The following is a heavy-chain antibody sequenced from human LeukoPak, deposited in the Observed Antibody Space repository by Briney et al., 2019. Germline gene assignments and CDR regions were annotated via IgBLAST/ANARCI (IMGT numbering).Heavy chain of an antibody. V-gene: IGHV1-18*01. CDR2: ISAYNGNT. CDR1: GYTFTSYG. D-gene: IGHD2-2*01. CDR3: ARDRYCSSTSCYQDIGRFDY. Sequence: GASEKVSCKASGYTFTSYGISWVRQAPGQGLEWMGWISAYNGNTNYAQKLQGRVTMTTDTSTSTAYMELRSLRSDDTAVYYCARDRYCSSTSCYQDIGRFDYWGQGTLVTVSS. J-gene: IGHJ4*02.